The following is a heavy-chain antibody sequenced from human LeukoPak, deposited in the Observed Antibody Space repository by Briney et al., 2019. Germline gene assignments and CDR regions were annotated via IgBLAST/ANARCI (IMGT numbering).Heavy chain of an antibody. Sequence: PGGSLRLSCAASGFTFSSYAMSWVRQAPGKGLEWVSAISGSGGSTYYADSVKGRFTIPRDNAKNTLYLQMNSLRAEDTAVYYCARDRRYCSSTSCYTADYWGQGTLVTVSS. J-gene: IGHJ4*02. V-gene: IGHV3-23*01. D-gene: IGHD2-2*02. CDR3: ARDRRYCSSTSCYTADY. CDR1: GFTFSSYA. CDR2: ISGSGGST.